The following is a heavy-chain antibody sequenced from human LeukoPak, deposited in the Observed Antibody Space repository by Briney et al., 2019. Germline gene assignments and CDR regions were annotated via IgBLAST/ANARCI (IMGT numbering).Heavy chain of an antibody. CDR1: GFTFSSYW. V-gene: IGHV3-74*01. J-gene: IGHJ3*01. CDR3: ARGWGSNVYASAFDV. Sequence: GSLRLSCAASGFTFSSYWMHWVRQAPGKGLVWVSRINSDGSSTSYADSVKGRFTISRDNAKNTLYLQMNDLRAEDTAVYYCARGWGSNVYASAFDVWGQGTMVTVSS. D-gene: IGHD3-16*01. CDR2: INSDGSST.